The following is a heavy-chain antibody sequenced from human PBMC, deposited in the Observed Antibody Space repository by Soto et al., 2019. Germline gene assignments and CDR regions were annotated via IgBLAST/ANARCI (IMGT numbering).Heavy chain of an antibody. CDR3: TRDGYSWRSDGFDI. J-gene: IGHJ3*02. V-gene: IGHV3-30*04. CDR1: GVTFSAYT. Sequence: QGQLVESGGGVVKPGRSLRLSCAASGVTFSAYTMHWVRQPPGKGLEWVAGISYDGKNEYYTDPVKGRFTVSRDKSKSTLYLQMTSLKSADTAICYCTRDGYSWRSDGFDIWGQGTMVSVSS. D-gene: IGHD1-26*01. CDR2: ISYDGKNE.